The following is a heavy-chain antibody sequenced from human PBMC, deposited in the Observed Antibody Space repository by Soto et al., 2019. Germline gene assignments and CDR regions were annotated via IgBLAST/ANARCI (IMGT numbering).Heavy chain of an antibody. CDR1: CFTFSDYY. CDR3: ERGGDYADY. CDR2: ISSSGSTI. J-gene: IGHJ4*02. Sequence: PGWSLRLSFADSCFTFSDYYMSWIRQAPWKGLEWVSYISSSGSTIYYADSVKGRFTIYRDNAKNSLYLQMNSLRAEDTDVYYCERGGDYADYWGKGTLVTVSS. V-gene: IGHV3-11*01. D-gene: IGHD4-17*01.